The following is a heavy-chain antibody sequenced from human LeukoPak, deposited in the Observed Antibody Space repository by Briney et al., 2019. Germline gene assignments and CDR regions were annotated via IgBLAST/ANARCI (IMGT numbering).Heavy chain of an antibody. CDR3: ARATLKIIYGMDV. CDR2: ISSSGTTT. Sequence: PGGSLRLSCAASGFTFSSYWMSWVRQAPGKGLEWVSSISSSGTTTHHADSVKGRFTISRDNAKGLLYLQMNSLRAEDTAVYYCARATLKIIYGMDVWGQGTTVTVSS. CDR1: GFTFSSYW. V-gene: IGHV3-48*04. J-gene: IGHJ6*02.